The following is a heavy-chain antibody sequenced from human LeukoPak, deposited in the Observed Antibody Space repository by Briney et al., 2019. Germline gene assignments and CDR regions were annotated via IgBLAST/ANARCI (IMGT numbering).Heavy chain of an antibody. CDR3: AELGITMIGGV. Sequence: GGSLRLSCAASGFTFSSYWMSWVRQAPGKRLEWVANIKKDGSDKYYVDSVKGRFTISRDNAKNSLYLQMNSLRAEDTAVYYRAELGITMIGGVWGKGTTVTISS. CDR2: IKKDGSDK. J-gene: IGHJ6*04. V-gene: IGHV3-7*01. D-gene: IGHD3-10*02. CDR1: GFTFSSYW.